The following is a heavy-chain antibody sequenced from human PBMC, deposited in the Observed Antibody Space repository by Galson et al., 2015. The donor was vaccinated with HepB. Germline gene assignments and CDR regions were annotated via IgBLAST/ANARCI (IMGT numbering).Heavy chain of an antibody. J-gene: IGHJ4*02. V-gene: IGHV1-24*01. CDR2: FDPEDGET. CDR1: GYTLTELS. CDR3: ATSAVAVGYFDY. D-gene: IGHD6-19*01. Sequence: SVKVSCKVSGYTLTELSMHWVRQAPGKGLEWMGGFDPEDGETIYAQKFQGRVTMTEDTSTDTAYMELSSLRSEDTAVYYCATSAVAVGYFDYWGQGTLVTVSS.